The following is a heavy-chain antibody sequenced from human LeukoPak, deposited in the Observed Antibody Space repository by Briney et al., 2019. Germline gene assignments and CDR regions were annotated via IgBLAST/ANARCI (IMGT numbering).Heavy chain of an antibody. D-gene: IGHD3-16*02. V-gene: IGHV4-59*11. Sequence: SETLSLTCTVSSGSISGHYWNWIRQTPGKGLEWIGYIYFSGSTKYNPSLSSRVTISIDTSKNQFSLKLSSVTAADTAIYYCARGDRFGPGMFAPWGQGTLVTVSS. CDR3: ARGDRFGPGMFAP. CDR2: IYFSGST. CDR1: SGSISGHY. J-gene: IGHJ5*02.